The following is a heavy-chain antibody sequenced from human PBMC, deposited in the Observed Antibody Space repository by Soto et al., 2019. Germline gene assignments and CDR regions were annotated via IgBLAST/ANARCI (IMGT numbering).Heavy chain of an antibody. D-gene: IGHD3-16*02. J-gene: IGHJ4*02. V-gene: IGHV4-59*08. Sequence: SETLSLTSTVAGGSISGYYWSWIRQPPGKGLEWIGYIYYSGSTNYNPSLKSRVTISVDTSKNQFSLKLSSVAAADTAVYYCARRVDYVWGSYRYSPYFDYWGQGTLVTVSS. CDR2: IYYSGST. CDR1: GGSISGYY. CDR3: ARRVDYVWGSYRYSPYFDY.